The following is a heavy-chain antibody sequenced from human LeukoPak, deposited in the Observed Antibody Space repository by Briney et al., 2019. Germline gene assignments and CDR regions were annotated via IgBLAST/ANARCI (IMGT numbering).Heavy chain of an antibody. Sequence: GGSLRLSCAASGNYWMHWVRQAPGKGLVGVSHINSDGSWTSYADSVKGRFTISKDNAKNSLYLQMNSLRVEDTALYYCVREIYSDSGSYYGDYWGQGTLVTVSS. CDR3: VREIYSDSGSYYGDY. CDR1: GNYW. V-gene: IGHV3-74*01. J-gene: IGHJ4*02. D-gene: IGHD3-10*01. CDR2: INSDGSWT.